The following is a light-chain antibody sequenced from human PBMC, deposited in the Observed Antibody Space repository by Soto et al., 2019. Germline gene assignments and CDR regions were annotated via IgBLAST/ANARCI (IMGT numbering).Light chain of an antibody. V-gene: IGLV4-69*01. J-gene: IGLJ7*01. CDR3: QAWVTSAV. CDR2: VKSDGSH. Sequence: QLVLTQSPSASASLGASVKLTCTLSSGHSSYAIAWYQQQPEKGPRFLMKVKSDGSHNKVDGIPDRFSGSSSGAERHLTISSLQSEDECDYYCQAWVTSAVLGGGTQLTV. CDR1: SGHSSYA.